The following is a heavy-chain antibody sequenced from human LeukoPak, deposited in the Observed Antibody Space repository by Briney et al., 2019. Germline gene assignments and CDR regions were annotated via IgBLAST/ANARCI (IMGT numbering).Heavy chain of an antibody. CDR3: AELGITMIGGV. CDR2: ISSSSSTI. Sequence: GGSLRLSCAASGFTFSHYTMNWVCQAPGKGLEWVSYISSSSSTIYYADSVKGRFTISRDNAKNSLYLQMNSLRAEDTAVYYCAELGITMIGGVWGKGTTVTISS. D-gene: IGHD3-10*02. CDR1: GFTFSHYT. J-gene: IGHJ6*04. V-gene: IGHV3-48*04.